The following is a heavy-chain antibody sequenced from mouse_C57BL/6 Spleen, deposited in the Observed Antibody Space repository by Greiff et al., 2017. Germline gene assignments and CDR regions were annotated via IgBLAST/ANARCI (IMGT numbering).Heavy chain of an antibody. D-gene: IGHD6-1*01. CDR1: GFTFSSYA. CDR3: AREAPLKGRSFDY. V-gene: IGHV5-4*01. Sequence: EVKLMESGGGLVKPGGSLKLSCAASGFTFSSYAMSWVRQTPEKRLEWVATISDGGSYTYYPDNVKGRFTISRDNAKNNLYLQMSHLKSEDTAMYYCAREAPLKGRSFDYWGQGTTLTVSS. J-gene: IGHJ2*01. CDR2: ISDGGSYT.